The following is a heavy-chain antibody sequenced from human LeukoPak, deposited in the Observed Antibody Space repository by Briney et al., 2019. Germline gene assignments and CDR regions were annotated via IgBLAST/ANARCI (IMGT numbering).Heavy chain of an antibody. D-gene: IGHD3-3*01. CDR2: INPNSGVT. Sequence: ASVKVSCKAPGGTFSSYAISWVRQAPGQGLEWMGGINPNSGVTNYAQKYQGRVTMTRDTSISTAYMELSRLTSDDTAEYYCARGLTTVYFQYWGQGTLVTVSS. CDR1: GGTFSSYA. J-gene: IGHJ1*01. V-gene: IGHV1-2*02. CDR3: ARGLTTVYFQY.